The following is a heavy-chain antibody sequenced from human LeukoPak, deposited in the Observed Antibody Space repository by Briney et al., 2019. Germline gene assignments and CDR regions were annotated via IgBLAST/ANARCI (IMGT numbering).Heavy chain of an antibody. V-gene: IGHV3-23*01. CDR2: ISGSGGST. D-gene: IGHD3-22*01. J-gene: IGHJ4*02. CDR3: AKRSMIVVDLPYDY. Sequence: PGGSLRLSCAASGFSFSNHYMRWIRQAPGKGLEWVSAISGSGGSTYYADSVKGRFTISRDNSKNTLYLQMNSLRAEDTAVYYCAKRSMIVVDLPYDYWGQGTLVTVSS. CDR1: GFSFSNHY.